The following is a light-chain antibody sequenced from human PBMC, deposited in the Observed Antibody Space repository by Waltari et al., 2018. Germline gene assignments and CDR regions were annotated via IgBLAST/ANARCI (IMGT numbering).Light chain of an antibody. Sequence: SSELTQDPAVSVALGQTVRITCQGDRLRSYYASWYQQKPGQAPVLVIYGKNNRPSGIPDRFSGSSSGNTASLTITGAQAEDEADYYCNSRDSSAVFGGGTKLTVL. CDR3: NSRDSSAV. J-gene: IGLJ2*01. CDR2: GKN. CDR1: RLRSYY. V-gene: IGLV3-19*01.